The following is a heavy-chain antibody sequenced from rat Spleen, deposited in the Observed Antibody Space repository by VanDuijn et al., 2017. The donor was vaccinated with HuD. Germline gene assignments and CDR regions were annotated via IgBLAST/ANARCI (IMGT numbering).Heavy chain of an antibody. CDR2: ISTGGGVT. Sequence: EVQLVESGGGLVQPGRSLKLSCAASGFTFSDYAMNWIRQAPTKGLEWVASISTGGGVTYYRDSVKGRFTISRDNAKNTQYLQMDSLRSEDTATYYCATDGTRVSRFAYWGQGTLVTVSS. V-gene: IGHV5S13*01. CDR3: ATDGTRVSRFAY. D-gene: IGHD1-4*01. J-gene: IGHJ3*01. CDR1: GFTFSDYA.